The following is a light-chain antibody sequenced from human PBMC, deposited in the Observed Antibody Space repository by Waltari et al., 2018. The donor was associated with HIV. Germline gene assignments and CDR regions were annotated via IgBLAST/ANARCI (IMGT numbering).Light chain of an antibody. CDR2: GNT. J-gene: IGLJ2*01. CDR3: QSYDSSLSVVV. V-gene: IGLV1-40*01. Sequence: QSVLTQPPSVSGAPGQRVPISCTGSSSNIGAGYGVHWYQQLPGTAPKLLIYGNTNRPSGIPDRFSGSKSDTSASLATTGLQAEDEADYYCQSYDSSLSVVVFGGGTKLTVL. CDR1: SSNIGAGYG.